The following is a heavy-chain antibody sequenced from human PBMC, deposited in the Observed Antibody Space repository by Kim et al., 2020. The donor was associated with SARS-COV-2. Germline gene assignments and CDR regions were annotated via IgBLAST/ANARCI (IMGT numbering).Heavy chain of an antibody. V-gene: IGHV4-39*01. CDR3: ARLLEYYYSSMDV. Sequence: SETLSLTCTVSGGSVSSSTYYWGRFRPPPGKGLVWFATIHYSGSSHYNPSLKSRATIFVDTSKNQFSLRPTSVTAAATADYFCARLLEYYYSSMDVWGKG. CDR1: GGSVSSSTYY. CDR2: IHYSGSS. J-gene: IGHJ6*03.